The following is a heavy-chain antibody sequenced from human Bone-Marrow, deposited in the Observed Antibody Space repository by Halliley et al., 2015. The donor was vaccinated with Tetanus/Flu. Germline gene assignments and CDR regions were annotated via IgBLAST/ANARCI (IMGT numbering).Heavy chain of an antibody. D-gene: IGHD3-10*01. Sequence: TLSLTCTVSDDSMSPYYWGWIRQPPGKRLEWIGYIYSSSGNTDYNPSLKSRVTISIDMSNNQFSLNLRSVTAADTAIYYCGRAKRVNNVWFGDLFLCSWGQGTLVTVSS. V-gene: IGHV4-59*01. CDR3: GRAKRVNNVWFGDLFLCS. CDR1: DDSMSPYY. CDR2: IYSSSGNT. J-gene: IGHJ5*02.